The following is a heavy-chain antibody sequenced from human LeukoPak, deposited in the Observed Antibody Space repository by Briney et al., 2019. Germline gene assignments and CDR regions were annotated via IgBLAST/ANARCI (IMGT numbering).Heavy chain of an antibody. CDR2: MYYSGST. CDR1: SRSISSYY. CDR3: AGGVHNGAFDI. Sequence: PSETLSLTCTVSSRSISSYYWRWIRRPPGKGREWIGYMYYSGSTNYNPRVTIPVDTPKNQFSLQLSSVTAADTAVYYWAGGVHNGAFDIWGQGTMVTVSS. J-gene: IGHJ3*02. V-gene: IGHV4-59*08. D-gene: IGHD1-14*01.